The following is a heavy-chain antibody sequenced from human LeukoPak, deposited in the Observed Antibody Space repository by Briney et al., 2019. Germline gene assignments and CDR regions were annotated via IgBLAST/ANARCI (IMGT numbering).Heavy chain of an antibody. CDR3: ARETYYYDSSGFDY. Sequence: PSETLSLTCTVSGGSISSSSYSWGWIRQPPGKGLEWIGSIYYSGSTYYNPSLKSRVTISVDTSKNQFSLKLSSVTAADTAVYYCARETYYYDSSGFDYWGQGTLVTVSS. J-gene: IGHJ4*02. CDR1: GGSISSSSYS. CDR2: IYYSGST. D-gene: IGHD3-22*01. V-gene: IGHV4-39*01.